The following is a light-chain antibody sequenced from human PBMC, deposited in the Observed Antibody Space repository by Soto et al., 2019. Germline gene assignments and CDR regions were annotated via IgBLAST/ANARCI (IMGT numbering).Light chain of an antibody. V-gene: IGKV1-5*03. CDR3: QQYNSSPT. CDR2: KAS. Sequence: DIQMTQSPSTLSASVGDRVTITCRASQSISSWLAWYQQKPGKAPKLLIYKASSLESGVPSRFSGSGSGTEFTLTISSLQPDYFATYYCQQYNSSPTLGQGTKVEIK. J-gene: IGKJ1*01. CDR1: QSISSW.